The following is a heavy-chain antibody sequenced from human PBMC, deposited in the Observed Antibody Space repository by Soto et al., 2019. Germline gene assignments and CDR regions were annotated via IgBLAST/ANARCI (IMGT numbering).Heavy chain of an antibody. D-gene: IGHD2-2*01. Sequence: EVQLVESGGGLVKPGGSLRLSCAASGFTFSSYSMNWVRQAPGKGLEWVSSISSSSSYIYYADSVKGRFTISRDNAKNSLYLQMNSLRAEDTAVYYCARERGVVPAGGDAFDYWGQGTLVTVSS. CDR3: ARERGVVPAGGDAFDY. J-gene: IGHJ4*02. V-gene: IGHV3-21*01. CDR2: ISSSSSYI. CDR1: GFTFSSYS.